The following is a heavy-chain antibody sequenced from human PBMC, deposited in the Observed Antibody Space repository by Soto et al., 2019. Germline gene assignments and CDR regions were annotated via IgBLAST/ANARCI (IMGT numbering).Heavy chain of an antibody. CDR3: ARSGYSSGLYSIQYYFDY. D-gene: IGHD6-19*01. V-gene: IGHV1-8*01. CDR2: MNPNSGNT. J-gene: IGHJ4*02. CDR1: GYTFTSYD. Sequence: QVQLVQSGAEVKKPGASVKVSCKASGYTFTSYDINWVRQATGQGLEWMGWMNPNSGNTGYAQKFQGRVTMTRNTSISTAYMELSSLRSEDTAVYYCARSGYSSGLYSIQYYFDYWGQGTLVTVSS.